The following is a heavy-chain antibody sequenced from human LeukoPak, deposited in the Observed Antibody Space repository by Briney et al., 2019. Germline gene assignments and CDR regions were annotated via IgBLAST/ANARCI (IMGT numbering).Heavy chain of an antibody. J-gene: IGHJ4*02. CDR2: IYPGDSDT. D-gene: IGHD3-22*01. V-gene: IGHV5-51*01. CDR3: ARRGMYYYDGSGYYLDS. CDR1: GYSFTSYW. Sequence: ESLKISCKGSGYSFTSYWIGWVRQMPGKGLEWMGIIYPGDSDTRYSPSFQGQVTISADRSISTAYLQWSSLKASDSAMYYCARRGMYYYDGSGYYLDSWGQGTLVTVSS.